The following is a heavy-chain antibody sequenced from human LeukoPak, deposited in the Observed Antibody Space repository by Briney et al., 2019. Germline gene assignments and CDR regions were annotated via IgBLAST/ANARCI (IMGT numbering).Heavy chain of an antibody. D-gene: IGHD3-22*01. CDR3: AKPRDKYDSSPPYYAMDV. Sequence: GGSLRLSCAASGFTFSTYGMHWVRQAPGKGLEWVAVISYDGNSAYYADSVKGRFTLSRDNSKNTLYLQMNSLRPEDTAVYYCAKPRDKYDSSPPYYAMDVWGQGTTVTVSS. CDR2: ISYDGNSA. V-gene: IGHV3-30*18. J-gene: IGHJ6*02. CDR1: GFTFSTYG.